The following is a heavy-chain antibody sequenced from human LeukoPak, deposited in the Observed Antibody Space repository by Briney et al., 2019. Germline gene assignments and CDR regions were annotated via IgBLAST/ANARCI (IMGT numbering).Heavy chain of an antibody. J-gene: IGHJ4*02. CDR3: ARKPATACPFDY. Sequence: GGSLRLSCAASEFTVSSNYMSWVRQAPGKGVEWVSVIYSGGSTYYADSVKGRFTISRDKSKNTLYLQMNSLRAEDTAVYYCARKPATACPFDYWGQGTLVTVSS. CDR2: IYSGGST. CDR1: EFTVSSNY. V-gene: IGHV3-66*01. D-gene: IGHD2-2*01.